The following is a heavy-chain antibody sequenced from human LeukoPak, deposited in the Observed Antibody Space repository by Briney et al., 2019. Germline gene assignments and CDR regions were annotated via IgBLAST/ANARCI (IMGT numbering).Heavy chain of an antibody. V-gene: IGHV3-73*01. CDR1: TFTLSGSV. Sequence: GGSLRLSCAASTFTLSGSVMHWVRQASGQGLEWVGRIRSNVNNYATAYAASVKGRFTISRDDSKNTAYLQMNSLKTEDTAVYYCTTGDRAYWGQGSLVTVAS. CDR3: TTGDRAY. CDR2: IRSNVNNYAT. D-gene: IGHD7-27*01. J-gene: IGHJ1*01.